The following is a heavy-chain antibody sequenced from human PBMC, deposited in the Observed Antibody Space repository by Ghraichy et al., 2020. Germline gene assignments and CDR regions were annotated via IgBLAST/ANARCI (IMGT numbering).Heavy chain of an antibody. V-gene: IGHV3-23*01. CDR3: AKDSDSRGYGAL. D-gene: IGHD2-15*01. Sequence: GGYLRLSCAASGFTFSTYAMSWVRQAPGKGLEWVSVISGSGGSTYYADSVKGRFTISRDNSKNTLYLQMNSLRGEDTAVYYCAKDSDSRGYGALWGQGILVTVSS. J-gene: IGHJ4*02. CDR2: ISGSGGST. CDR1: GFTFSTYA.